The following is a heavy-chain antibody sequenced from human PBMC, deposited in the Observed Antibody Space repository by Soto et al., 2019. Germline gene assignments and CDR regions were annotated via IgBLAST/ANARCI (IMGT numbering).Heavy chain of an antibody. CDR3: TKDIHGGNLLGMDV. CDR2: IKSKTDGWTT. V-gene: IGHV3-15*01. Sequence: PXESLSLSCAASGFTFSNACMSWVRQAPGKGLEWVGRIKSKTDGWTTDYAAPVKGRFTISRDDSKNTLYLQMNSLKTEDTAVYYCTKDIHGGNLLGMDVWGQGTTVTVSS. J-gene: IGHJ6*02. D-gene: IGHD2-15*01. CDR1: GFTFSNAC.